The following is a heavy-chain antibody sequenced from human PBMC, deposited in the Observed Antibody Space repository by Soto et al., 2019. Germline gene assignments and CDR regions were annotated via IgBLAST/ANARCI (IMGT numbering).Heavy chain of an antibody. CDR1: GGTFSSYA. V-gene: IGHV1-69*01. J-gene: IGHJ6*02. D-gene: IGHD6-13*01. CDR3: ASGHIELAAAGSYDYYGMDV. CDR2: IIPIFGTA. Sequence: QVQLVQSGAEVKKPGSSVKVSCTASGGTFSSYAISWVRQAPGQGLEWMGGIIPIFGTANYAQKFQGRVTITGDETTSTAYMELSSLRSEDTAVYYGASGHIELAAAGSYDYYGMDVWGQGTTVTVSS.